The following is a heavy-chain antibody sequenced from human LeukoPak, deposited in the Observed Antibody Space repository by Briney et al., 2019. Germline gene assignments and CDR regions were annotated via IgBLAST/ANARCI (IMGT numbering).Heavy chain of an antibody. V-gene: IGHV3-48*01. CDR1: GFTFSSNS. CDR2: ISSSSSTI. J-gene: IGHJ4*02. Sequence: GGSLRLSCAASGFTFSSNSMNWVRQAPGKGLEWVSCISSSSSTIYYADSVKGRFTISRDNAKNSLYLQMNSLRAEDTAVYYCARGAYYYEDWGQGTLVTVSS. D-gene: IGHD3-22*01. CDR3: ARGAYYYED.